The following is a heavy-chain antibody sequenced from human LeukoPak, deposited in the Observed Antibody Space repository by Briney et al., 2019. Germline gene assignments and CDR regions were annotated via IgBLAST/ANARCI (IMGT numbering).Heavy chain of an antibody. CDR3: ARVSPIIVVVPAANIGFDP. CDR2: IYYSGST. J-gene: IGHJ5*02. CDR1: GGSISSYY. D-gene: IGHD2-2*01. V-gene: IGHV4-59*01. Sequence: SETLSLTXTVSGGSISSYYWSWIRQPPGKGLEWIGYIYYSGSTNYNPSLKSRVTMSVDTSKNQFSLKLSSVTAADTAVYYCARVSPIIVVVPAANIGFDPWGQGTLVTVSS.